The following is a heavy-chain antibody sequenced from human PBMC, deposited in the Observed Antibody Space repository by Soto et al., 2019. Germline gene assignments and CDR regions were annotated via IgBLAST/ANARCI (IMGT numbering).Heavy chain of an antibody. CDR2: INPYNGST. CDR1: GYTFTSYD. J-gene: IGHJ4*02. D-gene: IGHD3-10*01. CDR3: ARESPPAPPRVRGVIHAFDI. V-gene: IGHV1-18*04. Sequence: GASVKVSCKASGYTFTSYDMNWVRQAPGQGLEWMGIINPYNGSTNYAQKLQGRVTMTTDTSTSTAYMELRSLRSDDTAVYYCARESPPAPPRVRGVIHAFDIWGQGTLVTVSS.